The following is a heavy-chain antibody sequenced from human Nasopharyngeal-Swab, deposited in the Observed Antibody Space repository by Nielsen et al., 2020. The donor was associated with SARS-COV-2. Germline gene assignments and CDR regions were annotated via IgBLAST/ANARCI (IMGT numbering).Heavy chain of an antibody. D-gene: IGHD2-8*01. V-gene: IGHV7-4-1*02. CDR2: INTNTGNP. CDR3: ARPNMTTNYGMDV. Sequence: WVRQAPGQGLEWMGWINTNTGNPTYAQGFTGRFVFSLDTSVSTAYLQISSLKAEDTAVYYCARPNMTTNYGMDVWGQGTTGTVSS. J-gene: IGHJ6*02.